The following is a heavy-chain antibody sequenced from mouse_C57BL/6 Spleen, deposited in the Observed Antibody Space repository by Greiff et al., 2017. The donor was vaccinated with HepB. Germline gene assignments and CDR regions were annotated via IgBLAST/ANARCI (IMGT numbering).Heavy chain of an antibody. D-gene: IGHD2-1*01. J-gene: IGHJ1*03. CDR2: IDPEDGET. CDR3: ASGIYYGNLYWYFDV. Sequence: EVQLQQSGAELVKPGASVKLSCTASGFNIKDYYMHWVKQRTEQGLEWIGRIDPEDGETKYAPKFPGKATITADTSSNTAYLQPSSLTSEDTAVYYCASGIYYGNLYWYFDVWGTGTTVTVSS. CDR1: GFNIKDYY. V-gene: IGHV14-2*01.